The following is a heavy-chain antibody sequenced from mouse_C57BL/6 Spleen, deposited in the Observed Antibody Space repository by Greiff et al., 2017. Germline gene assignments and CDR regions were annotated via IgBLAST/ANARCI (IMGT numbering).Heavy chain of an antibody. CDR2: IDPEDGAT. V-gene: IGHV14-2*01. D-gene: IGHD1-1*01. CDR1: GFNIKDYY. Sequence: EVQGVESGAELVKPGASVKLSCTASGFNIKDYYMHWVKQRTGQGLEWIGRIDPEDGATKYAPKFQGTATITANKSSNTAYLQLSILSTDGTALYYCARSYYGSRYLDDWGQGTTLTVSS. J-gene: IGHJ2*01. CDR3: ARSYYGSRYLDD.